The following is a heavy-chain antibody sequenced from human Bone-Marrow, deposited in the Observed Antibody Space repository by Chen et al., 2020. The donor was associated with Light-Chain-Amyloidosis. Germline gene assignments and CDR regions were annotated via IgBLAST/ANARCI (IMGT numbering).Heavy chain of an antibody. CDR2: INSDGRST. CDR1: EFTFTDHW. V-gene: IGHV3-74*01. Sequence: EVRVVESGGGLVQPGGSLRLSCAASEFTFTDHWMHWVRQAPGEALVWVSYINSDGRSTTYADSVKGRFTISRDNAKNTLYLQMSSLRADDTAVYYCARDGASTTDLDYWGQGSLVTVSS. J-gene: IGHJ4*02. CDR3: ARDGASTTDLDY. D-gene: IGHD1-1*01.